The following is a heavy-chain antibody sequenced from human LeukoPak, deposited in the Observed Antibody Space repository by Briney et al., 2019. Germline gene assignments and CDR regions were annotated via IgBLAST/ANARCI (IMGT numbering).Heavy chain of an antibody. D-gene: IGHD2-15*01. CDR2: ISWNSGSI. CDR1: GFTFDDYA. Sequence: GGSLRLSCAASGFTFDDYAMHWVRQAPGKGLEWVSGISWNSGSIGYADSVKGRFTISRDNAKNSLYLQMNSLRAEDTALYYCAKGGVVVAATLAYWGQGTLVTVSS. CDR3: AKGGVVVAATLAY. J-gene: IGHJ4*02. V-gene: IGHV3-9*01.